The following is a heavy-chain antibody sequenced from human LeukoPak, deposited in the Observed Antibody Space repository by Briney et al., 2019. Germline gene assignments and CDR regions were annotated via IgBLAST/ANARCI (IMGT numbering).Heavy chain of an antibody. CDR1: GFTVSSNY. J-gene: IGHJ4*02. CDR3: ARDGRQGVPY. CDR2: IYSGGST. Sequence: GGSLRLSCAATGFTVSSNYMAWVRQAPGKGLEWVSVIYSGGSTYYADSVKGRFTISRDNFKNTLYLQMNSLRAEDTAVYYCARDGRQGVPYWGQGILVTVSS. V-gene: IGHV3-53*01.